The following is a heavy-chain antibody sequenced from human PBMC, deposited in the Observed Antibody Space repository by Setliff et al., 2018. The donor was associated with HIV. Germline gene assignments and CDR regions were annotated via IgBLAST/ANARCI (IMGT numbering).Heavy chain of an antibody. J-gene: IGHJ4*02. V-gene: IGHV4-4*08. CDR1: GASISSYY. Sequence: SETLSLTCSASGASISSYYWSWIRQPPGKGLEWIGYISPTGNTDYSPSLKSRVTISMDTSRNQFSLKLTSMTAADTAVYYCAREPDYWGQGTLVTVSS. CDR3: AREPDY. CDR2: ISPTGNT.